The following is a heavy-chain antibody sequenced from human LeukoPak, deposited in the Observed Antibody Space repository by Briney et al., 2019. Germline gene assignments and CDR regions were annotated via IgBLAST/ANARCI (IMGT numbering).Heavy chain of an antibody. Sequence: AGGSLRLSCEVSGFTVSRHFVSWVRQAPGKGLDWVSVLYDDGTTHYADSVKGRFTISRDNSKNTLYLQMNSLRAEDTAVYYCARVTSSGVYYYYYGMDVWGQGTTVTVSS. D-gene: IGHD6-19*01. V-gene: IGHV3-66*02. CDR1: GFTVSRHF. CDR2: LYDDGTT. CDR3: ARVTSSGVYYYYYGMDV. J-gene: IGHJ6*02.